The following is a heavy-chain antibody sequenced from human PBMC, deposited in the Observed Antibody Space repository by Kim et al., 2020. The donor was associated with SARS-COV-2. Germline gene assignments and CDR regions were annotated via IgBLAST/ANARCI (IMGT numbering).Heavy chain of an antibody. CDR3: AKDCSGGSCYGDY. J-gene: IGHJ4*02. D-gene: IGHD2-15*01. V-gene: IGHV3-23*01. Sequence: PDTETGRFTISRDTSKNTLYLQMNSLRAEDSAVYYCAKDCSGGSCYGDYWGQGTLVTVSS.